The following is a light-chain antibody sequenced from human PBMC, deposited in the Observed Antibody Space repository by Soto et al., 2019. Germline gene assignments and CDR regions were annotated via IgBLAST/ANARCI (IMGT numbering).Light chain of an antibody. CDR2: EVS. V-gene: IGLV2-14*01. Sequence: QSALTQPASVSGSPGQSITISCTGTSSDVGGYNYVSWYQQHPGKAPKLMIYEVSNRPSGVSNRFSGSKSGNTASLTISGVQAEDEDAYYFCAYTISSTPVVFGGGTQLTVL. CDR1: SSDVGGYNY. J-gene: IGLJ2*01. CDR3: CAYTISSTPVV.